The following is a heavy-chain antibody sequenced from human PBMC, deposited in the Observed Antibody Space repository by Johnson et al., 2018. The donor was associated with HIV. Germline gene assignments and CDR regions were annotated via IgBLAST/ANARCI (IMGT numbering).Heavy chain of an antibody. Sequence: VQVVESGGGLVQPGGSLRLSCGASGFTLSRYWMNWVRQPPGKGLEWVARINSDGSKTTYAESVQGRFSISRDNARNTLYVQMNLLRAEDTAVYYCARERDYYDSSGYWVDAFDIWGQGTMVTVSS. CDR3: ARERDYYDSSGYWVDAFDI. CDR2: INSDGSKT. J-gene: IGHJ3*02. D-gene: IGHD3-22*01. CDR1: GFTLSRYW. V-gene: IGHV3-74*03.